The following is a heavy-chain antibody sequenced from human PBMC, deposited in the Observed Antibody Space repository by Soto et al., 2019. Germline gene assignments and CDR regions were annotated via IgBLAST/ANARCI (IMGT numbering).Heavy chain of an antibody. CDR2: ISIKSSTT. J-gene: IGHJ4*02. CDR1: GLTFSDHF. CDR3: ARGGRNHPSLNIDY. Sequence: QVELVESGGGLVEPGGSLRLSCAASGLTFSDHFMTWIRQSPGKGLEWVSYISIKSSTTNYADSVNGRFTISRDNAKNSLFLQMDNVRVEDTAVYYCARGGRNHPSLNIDYWGQGTLVTVSS. V-gene: IGHV3-11*06. D-gene: IGHD2-2*01.